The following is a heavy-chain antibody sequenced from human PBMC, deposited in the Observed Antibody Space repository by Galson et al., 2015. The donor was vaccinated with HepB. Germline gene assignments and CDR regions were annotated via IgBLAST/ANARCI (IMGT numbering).Heavy chain of an antibody. V-gene: IGHV3-21*01. CDR2: ISSSSTYI. J-gene: IGHJ4*02. D-gene: IGHD3-22*01. Sequence: SLRLSCAASGFTFSSYGMNWVRQAPGKGLEWVSSISSSSTYIYYADSVKGRFTISRDNAKDSLYLQMNNLRAEDTAVYYCARDLYPKTNTRITMTQGADYWGQGTLVTVSS. CDR1: GFTFSSYG. CDR3: ARDLYPKTNTRITMTQGADY.